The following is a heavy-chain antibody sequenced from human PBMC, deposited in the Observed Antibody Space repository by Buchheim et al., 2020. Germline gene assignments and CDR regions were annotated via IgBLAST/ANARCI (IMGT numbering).Heavy chain of an antibody. CDR1: GYSFISFA. D-gene: IGHD3-3*02. Sequence: QVQLVQSGAEVRKPGASVKISCKASGYSFISFAIHWVRQAPGQGLEWMGWVNAGNGNTGYSQNFQGRVSITADKTASTAYMELKSLTSEDTAVYYRARTFPFDYWGQGTL. CDR2: VNAGNGNT. V-gene: IGHV1-3*01. J-gene: IGHJ4*02. CDR3: ARTFPFDY.